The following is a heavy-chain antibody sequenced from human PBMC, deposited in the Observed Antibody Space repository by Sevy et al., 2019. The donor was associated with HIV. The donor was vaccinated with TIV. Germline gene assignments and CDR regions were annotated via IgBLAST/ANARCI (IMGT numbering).Heavy chain of an antibody. CDR3: ARGYCSSTSCYAGDYYYYGMDV. Sequence: ASVKVSCKASGYTFTSYAMHCVRQAPGQRLEWMGWINAGNGNTKYSQKFQGRVTITRVTSASTAYMELSSLRSEDTAVYYCARGYCSSTSCYAGDYYYYGMDVWGQGTTVTVSS. CDR2: INAGNGNT. D-gene: IGHD2-2*01. J-gene: IGHJ6*02. CDR1: GYTFTSYA. V-gene: IGHV1-3*01.